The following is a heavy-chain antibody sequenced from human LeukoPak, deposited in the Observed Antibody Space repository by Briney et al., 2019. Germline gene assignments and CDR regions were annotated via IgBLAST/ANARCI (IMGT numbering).Heavy chain of an antibody. J-gene: IGHJ3*02. Sequence: SETLSLTCIVSGGSISGHYWSWIRQPPGKGLEWIGYINDSGSTNYNPSLKSRVTMSVDTSKNQFSLKLSSVTAADTAIYYCATVYYFHASGSDALDIWGQGTVVTVSS. CDR3: ATVYYFHASGSDALDI. V-gene: IGHV4-59*11. CDR1: GGSISGHY. D-gene: IGHD3-9*01. CDR2: INDSGST.